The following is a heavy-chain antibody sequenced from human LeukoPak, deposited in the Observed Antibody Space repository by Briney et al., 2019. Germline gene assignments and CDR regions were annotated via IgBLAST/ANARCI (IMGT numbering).Heavy chain of an antibody. CDR3: ARHIVVVTATNWFDP. V-gene: IGHV4-39*01. Sequence: SETLSLTCTVSGGSISSSSYYWGWIRQPPGKGLEWIGSIYYSGSTYYNPSLKSRVTISVDTSKNQFSLKLNSVTAADTAVYYCARHIVVVTATNWFDPWGQGTLVTVSS. D-gene: IGHD2-21*02. CDR2: IYYSGST. J-gene: IGHJ5*02. CDR1: GGSISSSSYY.